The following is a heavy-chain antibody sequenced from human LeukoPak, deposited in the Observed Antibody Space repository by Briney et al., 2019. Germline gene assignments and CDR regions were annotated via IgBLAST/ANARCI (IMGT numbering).Heavy chain of an antibody. J-gene: IGHJ5*02. V-gene: IGHV3-21*01. CDR2: VDTTSNYI. Sequence: GGSRSLPCAASGFTFSSYTMNWVRQAPGKGLEWVSSVDTTSNYIYYTDSVKGRFTISRDSAKNSLYLQMNSLRAEDTAVYFCARDSVPWEATRRSSFDPWGKGALVTVSS. CDR1: GFTFSSYT. CDR3: ARDSVPWEATRRSSFDP. D-gene: IGHD1-26*01.